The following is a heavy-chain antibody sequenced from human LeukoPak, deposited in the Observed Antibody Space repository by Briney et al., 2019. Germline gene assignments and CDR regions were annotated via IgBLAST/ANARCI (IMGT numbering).Heavy chain of an antibody. Sequence: PSETLSLTCTVSGGSISSSSYYWGWIRQPPGKGLEWIGEINHSGSTNYNPSLKSRVTISVDTSKNQFSLKLSSVTAADTAVYYCARDVDYSNYGGFDYWGQGTLVTVSS. D-gene: IGHD4-11*01. V-gene: IGHV4-39*07. CDR2: INHSGST. CDR3: ARDVDYSNYGGFDY. CDR1: GGSISSSSYY. J-gene: IGHJ4*02.